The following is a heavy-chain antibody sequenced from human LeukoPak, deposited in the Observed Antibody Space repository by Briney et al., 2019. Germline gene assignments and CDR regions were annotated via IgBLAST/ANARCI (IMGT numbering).Heavy chain of an antibody. V-gene: IGHV4-59*01. CDR3: ARSVYGYQHFDY. J-gene: IGHJ4*02. D-gene: IGHD5/OR15-5a*01. Sequence: SETLSLTCTVWGRCISHYYWMWIRQPPGKGLEWIGYIYYSGNTNYNPSLKSRVTISVDTSKKQFSLKLSSVTAADTAVYYCARSVYGYQHFDYWGQGTMVTVSS. CDR1: GRCISHYY. CDR2: IYYSGNT.